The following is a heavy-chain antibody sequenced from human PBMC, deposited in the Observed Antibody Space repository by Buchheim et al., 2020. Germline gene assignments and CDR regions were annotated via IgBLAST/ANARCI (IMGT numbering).Heavy chain of an antibody. Sequence: EVQLLESGGGLVQPGGSLRLSCAASGFTFDDYGMSWVRQAPGKGLEWVSYIDGNDNRRFYADSVTGRFTVSRDNAKNAMYLQMNNLREDDTAVYYCVRERQDIRSYDVWGQGTL. CDR2: IDGNDNRR. D-gene: IGHD1-26*01. CDR3: VRERQDIRSYDV. J-gene: IGHJ4*02. V-gene: IGHV3-20*04. CDR1: GFTFDDYG.